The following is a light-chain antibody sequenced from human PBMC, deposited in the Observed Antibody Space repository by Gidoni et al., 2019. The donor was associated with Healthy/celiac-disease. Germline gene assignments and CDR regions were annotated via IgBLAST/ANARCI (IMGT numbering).Light chain of an antibody. CDR2: DVS. CDR3: CSYAGSYTRYV. Sequence: HSALTQPRSVSGSPGQSVTISCTGTSNDVGGYNYISWYQQNPGKAPKLMIYDVSKRPSGVPDRFSGSKSGNTASLTISGLQAEDEADYYCCSYAGSYTRYVFGTGTKVTVL. J-gene: IGLJ1*01. CDR1: SNDVGGYNY. V-gene: IGLV2-11*01.